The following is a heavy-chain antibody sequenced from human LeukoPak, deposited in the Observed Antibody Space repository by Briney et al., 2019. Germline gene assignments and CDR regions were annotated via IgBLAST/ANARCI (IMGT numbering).Heavy chain of an antibody. CDR2: ISAYNGNT. Sequence: SVKVSCKASGYTFTSYGISWVRQAPGQGLEWMGWISAYNGNTNYAQKLQGRVTMTTDTSTSTAYMELRRLRSDDTAVYYCARGITYYYDSSAANDYWGQGTLVTVSS. CDR1: GYTFTSYG. V-gene: IGHV1-18*01. D-gene: IGHD3-22*01. CDR3: ARGITYYYDSSAANDY. J-gene: IGHJ4*02.